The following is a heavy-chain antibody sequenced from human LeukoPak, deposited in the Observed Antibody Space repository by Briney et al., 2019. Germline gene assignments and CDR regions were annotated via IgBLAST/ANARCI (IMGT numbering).Heavy chain of an antibody. CDR1: GDSITSGDFF. CDR2: IYYSGST. J-gene: IGHJ4*02. CDR3: AREEGGILDY. Sequence: RSSETLSLTCAVSGDSITSGDFFWTWIRQPPGKGLEWIGSIYYSGSTYYNPSLKSRVTISVDTSKNQFSLKLSSVTAADTAVYYCAREEGGILDYWGQGTLVTVSS. V-gene: IGHV4-30-4*01. D-gene: IGHD1-26*01.